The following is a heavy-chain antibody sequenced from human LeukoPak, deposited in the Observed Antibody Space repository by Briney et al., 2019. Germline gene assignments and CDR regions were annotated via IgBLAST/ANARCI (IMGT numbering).Heavy chain of an antibody. CDR2: INPNSGGT. D-gene: IGHD6-13*01. CDR3: ARDVGYDYGDY. V-gene: IGHV1-2*02. CDR1: GYTFTGYY. J-gene: IGHJ4*02. Sequence: GASVKVSCKASGYTFTGYYVHWLRQAPGQGLEWMGWINPNSGGTNYAQKFQGRVTMTRDTSISTAYMELSRLRSDDTAVYYCARDVGYDYGDYWGQGTLVTVSS.